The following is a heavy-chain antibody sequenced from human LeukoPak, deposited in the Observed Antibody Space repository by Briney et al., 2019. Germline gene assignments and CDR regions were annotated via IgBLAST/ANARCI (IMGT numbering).Heavy chain of an antibody. CDR3: AILGYCSGGSCYSTGP. D-gene: IGHD2-15*01. J-gene: IGHJ5*02. CDR2: IIPIFGTA. V-gene: IGHV1-69*13. Sequence: SVKVSCKASGGTFSSYAISWVRQAPGQGLEWMGRIIPIFGTANYAQKFQGRVTITADESTSTAYMELSSLRSEDTAVYYCAILGYCSGGSCYSTGPWGQGTLVTVSS. CDR1: GGTFSSYA.